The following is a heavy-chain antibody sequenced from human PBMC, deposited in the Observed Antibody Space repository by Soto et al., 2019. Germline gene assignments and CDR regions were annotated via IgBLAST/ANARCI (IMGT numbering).Heavy chain of an antibody. CDR3: VRDKSPYSSGWHNRHFDY. J-gene: IGHJ4*02. D-gene: IGHD6-19*01. CDR2: ISYDGSNK. Sequence: QVQLVESGGGVVQPGRSLRLSCAASGFTFSSYAMHWVRQAPGKGLEWVAVISYDGSNKYYAYSVKGRFTISRDNSKTLYLQRNSLRAEDTAVYYCVRDKSPYSSGWHNRHFDYWGQGTLVTVSS. V-gene: IGHV3-30-3*01. CDR1: GFTFSSYA.